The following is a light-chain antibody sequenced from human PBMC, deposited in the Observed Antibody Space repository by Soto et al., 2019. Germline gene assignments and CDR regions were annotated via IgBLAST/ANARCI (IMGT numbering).Light chain of an antibody. Sequence: DLVMTQSPDSLAVSLGERATINCKSSQSVLYSSNNKNYLAWYQQRPGQPPKLLIYCASTRESGVPDRFSGSGSGTDFTLTITSLQAEDVAVYYCQQYESTPPTFGQGTKFEI. J-gene: IGKJ2*01. CDR3: QQYESTPPT. CDR1: QSVLYSSNNKNY. V-gene: IGKV4-1*01. CDR2: CAS.